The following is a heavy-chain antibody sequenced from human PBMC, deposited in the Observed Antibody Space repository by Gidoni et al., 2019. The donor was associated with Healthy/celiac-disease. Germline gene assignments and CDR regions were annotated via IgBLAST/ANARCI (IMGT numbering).Heavy chain of an antibody. CDR1: GFTFGAYA. CDR2: NRRQGYGGKK. D-gene: IGHD5-18*01. Sequence: EVQLVESGGGLVKPGRSLRLSFTASGFTFGAYAMSWFRQAPGKGRGGVCFNRRQGYGGKKEYPGSVKSRFHIQRDDSKSIAQLQMNSLKTEDTAVYYCTRVRYSYGYTFDYWGQGTLVTVSS. J-gene: IGHJ4*02. V-gene: IGHV3-49*05. CDR3: TRVRYSYGYTFDY.